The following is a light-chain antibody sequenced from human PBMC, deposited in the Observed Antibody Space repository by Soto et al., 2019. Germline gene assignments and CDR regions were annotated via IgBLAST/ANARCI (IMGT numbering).Light chain of an antibody. Sequence: QSALTQPASVSGSLGQSITISCTGSNRDIGAYNLVSWYQQYPDTAPKLIIYEVRNRPSGVSNRFSGSKSGNTASLTISGLQAEDEADYYCSSYTSSSSYVFGTGTKLTVL. CDR3: SSYTSSSSYV. CDR1: NRDIGAYNL. CDR2: EVR. J-gene: IGLJ1*01. V-gene: IGLV2-14*01.